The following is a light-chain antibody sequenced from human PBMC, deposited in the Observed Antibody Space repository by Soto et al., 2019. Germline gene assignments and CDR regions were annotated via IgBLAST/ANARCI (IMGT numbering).Light chain of an antibody. CDR2: GAT. Sequence: EIVMTQSPATLSVSPGERATLSCRASQSVDSNLAWYQQKPGQAPRLLIYGATTRATGIPARFSGSGSGTEFTLTITSLQSEDFAVYYCQQYNNRPPVTLGQGTKLEI. CDR3: QQYNNRPPVT. J-gene: IGKJ2*01. CDR1: QSVDSN. V-gene: IGKV3-15*01.